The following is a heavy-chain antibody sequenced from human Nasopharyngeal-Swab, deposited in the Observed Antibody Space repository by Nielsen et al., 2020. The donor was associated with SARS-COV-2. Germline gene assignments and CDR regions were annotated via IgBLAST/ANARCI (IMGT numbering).Heavy chain of an antibody. CDR1: GFTFSSYE. CDR3: ARESSIVLMVYVHHYGMDV. V-gene: IGHV3-48*03. CDR2: ISSSGSTI. J-gene: IGHJ6*02. D-gene: IGHD2-8*01. Sequence: SLKISCAASGFTFSSYEMNWVRQAPGKGLEWVSYISSSGSTIYYADSVKGRFTISRENAKNSLFLQMNSLRAEDTAVYYCARESSIVLMVYVHHYGMDVWGQGTTVTVSS.